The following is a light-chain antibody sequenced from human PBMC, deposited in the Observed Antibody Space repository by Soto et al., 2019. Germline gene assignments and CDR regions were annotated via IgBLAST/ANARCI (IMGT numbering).Light chain of an antibody. J-gene: IGKJ1*01. CDR2: GAS. CDR1: QNVSSSA. CDR3: QQYNNWPRT. V-gene: IGKV3-20*01. Sequence: EIVLTQSPGTLSLSPVERATLSCRASQNVSSSALVWYQQKPGQAPRLFIYGASSRATGIPDRFSGSGSGTDFTLTISSLQSEDFAVYYCQQYNNWPRTFGQGTKVDIK.